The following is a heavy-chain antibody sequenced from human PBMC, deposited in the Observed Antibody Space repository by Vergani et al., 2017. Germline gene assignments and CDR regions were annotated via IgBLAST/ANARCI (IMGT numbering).Heavy chain of an antibody. J-gene: IGHJ6*02. Sequence: QVQLQQSGPGLVKPSQTLSLTCAISGDSVSTNTSTWNWIRQSPSRGLEWLGRTYYRSKWYNDYAVSVKSRITINPDTSKNQFSLHLNSVTPEDTAIYYCARDPTYSFYFFGMDVWGQGTTVTVSS. D-gene: IGHD4-11*01. CDR1: GDSVSTNTST. CDR3: ARDPTYSFYFFGMDV. CDR2: TYYRSKWYN. V-gene: IGHV6-1*01.